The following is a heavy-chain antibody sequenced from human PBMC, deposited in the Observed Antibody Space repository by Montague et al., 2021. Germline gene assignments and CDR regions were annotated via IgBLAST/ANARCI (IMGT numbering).Heavy chain of an antibody. V-gene: IGHV4-61*01. Sequence: SETLSLTCSVSGDSVRCGIYHWGWIRQSPGKGLEWIGYICDGGSATYKTSLESRVTMSLDTSSNQFSLNLRSATAADTAVYYCAAYYYGGGGRGSRGQGTLVTVSS. CDR3: AAYYYGGGGRGS. CDR2: ICDGGSA. J-gene: IGHJ4*02. D-gene: IGHD3-22*01. CDR1: GDSVRCGIYH.